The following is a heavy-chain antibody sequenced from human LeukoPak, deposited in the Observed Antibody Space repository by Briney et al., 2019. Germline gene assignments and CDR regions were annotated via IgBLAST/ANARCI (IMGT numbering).Heavy chain of an antibody. D-gene: IGHD4-17*01. CDR3: ARASANGDYLDY. CDR1: GFTFSSYS. CDR2: ISSSSSYI. Sequence: GGSLRLSCAASGFTFSSYSMNWVRQAPGKGPEWVSSISSSSSYIYYADSVKGRFTISRDNAKNSLYLQMNSLRAEDTAVYYCARASANGDYLDYWGQGTLVTVSS. V-gene: IGHV3-21*01. J-gene: IGHJ4*02.